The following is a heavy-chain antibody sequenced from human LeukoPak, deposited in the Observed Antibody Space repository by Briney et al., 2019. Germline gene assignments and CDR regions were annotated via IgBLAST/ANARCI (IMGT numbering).Heavy chain of an antibody. CDR3: ARGDSNYYDSSGYLDY. Sequence: GGSLRLSCTASGFTFSSYWMHWVRQAPGKGLVWVSYINNDGSDTSYADSVKGRFTISRDNAKNSLYLQMNSLRAEDTAVYYCARGDSNYYDSSGYLDYWGQGTLVTVSS. V-gene: IGHV3-74*01. D-gene: IGHD3-22*01. J-gene: IGHJ4*02. CDR2: INNDGSDT. CDR1: GFTFSSYW.